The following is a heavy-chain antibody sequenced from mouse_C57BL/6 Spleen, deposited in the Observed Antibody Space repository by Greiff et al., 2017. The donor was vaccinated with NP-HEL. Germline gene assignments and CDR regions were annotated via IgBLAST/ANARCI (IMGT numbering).Heavy chain of an antibody. CDR3: ARGGLRRGGYFDY. V-gene: IGHV5-17*01. Sequence: EVKLMESGGGLVKPGGSLKLSCAASGFTFSDYGMHWVRQAPEKGLEWVAYISSGSSTIYYADTVKGLFTISRDNAKNTLFLQMTSLRSEDTAMYYCARGGLRRGGYFDYWGQGTTLPVSS. J-gene: IGHJ2*01. D-gene: IGHD2-4*01. CDR1: GFTFSDYG. CDR2: ISSGSSTI.